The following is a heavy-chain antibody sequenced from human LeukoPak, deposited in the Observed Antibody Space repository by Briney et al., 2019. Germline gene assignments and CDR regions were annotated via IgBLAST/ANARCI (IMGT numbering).Heavy chain of an antibody. Sequence: SETLSLTCTVSVGSISSYYWSWIRQPPGKGLEWIGYIYYSGSTNYNPSLKSRVTISVDTSKNQFSLKLSSVTAADTAVYYCARCLGIVAPLDYWGQGTLVTVSS. CDR2: IYYSGST. D-gene: IGHD5-12*01. J-gene: IGHJ4*02. CDR1: VGSISSYY. CDR3: ARCLGIVAPLDY. V-gene: IGHV4-59*01.